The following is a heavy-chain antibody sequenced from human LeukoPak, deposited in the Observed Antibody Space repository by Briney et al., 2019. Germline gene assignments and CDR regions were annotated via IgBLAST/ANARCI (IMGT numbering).Heavy chain of an antibody. V-gene: IGHV4-38-2*01. CDR1: GYSMRGGYY. D-gene: IGHD2/OR15-2a*01. CDR3: ARDRATGNRNFDY. Sequence: SETLSLTCAVSGYSMRGGYYWGWIRQPPGKGLEWIGSIYHSGSTYYNPSLESRVTISVDTSRNQFSLKLNSVTAADTAVYHCARDRATGNRNFDYWGQGTLVTVSS. J-gene: IGHJ4*02. CDR2: IYHSGST.